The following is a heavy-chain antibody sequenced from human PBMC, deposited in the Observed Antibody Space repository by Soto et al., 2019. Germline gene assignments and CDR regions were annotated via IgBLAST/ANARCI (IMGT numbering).Heavy chain of an antibody. J-gene: IGHJ6*02. V-gene: IGHV4-39*01. D-gene: IGHD3-16*01. CDR3: ARHVLGGFFYGMDV. CDR2: VYYTGST. Sequence: ETLSLTCSVSGGSISSSSYYWGWIRQPPGKGLEWIGSVYYTGSTYYNPSLKSRVAISVEMSKTQFSLKLSSVTAADTALYYCARHVLGGFFYGMDVWGQGTTVTVSS. CDR1: GGSISSSSYY.